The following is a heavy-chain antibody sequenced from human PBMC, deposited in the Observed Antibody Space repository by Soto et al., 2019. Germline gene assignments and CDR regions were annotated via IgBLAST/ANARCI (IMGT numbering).Heavy chain of an antibody. CDR3: ARDKDIEMDDVFDI. Sequence: GGSLRLSCAASGFNFSNHGMHWVRQAPGKGLEWVAVIWFDGSNKFYADSVKGRFTISRDNSKNTLYLQMNSLRAEDMAVYYCARDKDIEMDDVFDIWGQGKIVTV. CDR1: GFNFSNHG. V-gene: IGHV3-33*01. CDR2: IWFDGSNK. J-gene: IGHJ3*02. D-gene: IGHD5-12*01.